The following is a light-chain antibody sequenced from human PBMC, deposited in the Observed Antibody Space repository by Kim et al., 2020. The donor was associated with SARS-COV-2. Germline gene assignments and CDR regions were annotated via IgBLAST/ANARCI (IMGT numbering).Light chain of an antibody. CDR1: QTINKY. CDR3: QQVNGLPPVT. J-gene: IGKJ4*01. V-gene: IGKV1-12*01. Sequence: SIVDRFNSICQTSQTINKYLVWYQQKPGKAPKLLIYSATTLYNGVPSRFTGVGSGTDFTLTIRSLEPEDFATYYCQQVNGLPPVTFVGGTKVGIK. CDR2: SAT.